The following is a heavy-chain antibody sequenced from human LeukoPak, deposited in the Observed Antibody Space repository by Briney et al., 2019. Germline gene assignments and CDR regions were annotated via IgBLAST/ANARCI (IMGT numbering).Heavy chain of an antibody. Sequence: NWVRQAPGKGLEWIGQIFHRGIPNYNPSLESRVTMSIDKSNNQLSLKLNSVTAADTAVYYCARVMGASWFFYLDVWGKGTTVTVSS. J-gene: IGHJ6*03. CDR2: IFHRGIP. D-gene: IGHD3-16*02. CDR3: ARVMGASWFFYLDV. V-gene: IGHV4/OR15-8*01.